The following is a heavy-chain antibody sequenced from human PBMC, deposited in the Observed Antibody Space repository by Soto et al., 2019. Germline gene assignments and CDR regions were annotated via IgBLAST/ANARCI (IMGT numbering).Heavy chain of an antibody. CDR2: MYNTGST. CDR3: ASVTRGYYGSGSYSYPLPFYGMDV. CDR1: GGSISGYY. V-gene: IGHV4-59*12. J-gene: IGHJ6*02. Sequence: SETLSLTCTVSGGSISGYYWSWIRQPPGKGLEWIGYMYNTGSTVYNPSFKSRVTISVDTSKNQFSLKLSSATAADTAVYYCASVTRGYYGSGSYSYPLPFYGMDVWGQGTTVTVSS. D-gene: IGHD3-10*01.